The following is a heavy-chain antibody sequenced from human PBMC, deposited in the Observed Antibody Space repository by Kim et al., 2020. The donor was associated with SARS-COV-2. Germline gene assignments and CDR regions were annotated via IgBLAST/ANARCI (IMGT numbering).Heavy chain of an antibody. D-gene: IGHD5-18*01. V-gene: IGHV1-3*01. CDR3: ARDWGTAMGFDY. Sequence: KYSQKFQGRVTITRDTSASTAYMELSSLRSEDTAVYYCARDWGTAMGFDYWGQGTLVTVSS. J-gene: IGHJ4*02.